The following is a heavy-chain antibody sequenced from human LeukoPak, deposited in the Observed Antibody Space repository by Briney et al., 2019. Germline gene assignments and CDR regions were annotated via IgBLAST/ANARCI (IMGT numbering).Heavy chain of an antibody. D-gene: IGHD3-22*01. Sequence: ASVKVSCKASGYAFTSYYMHRVRQAPGQGLEWMGIINPSGGSTSYAQKFQGRVTMTRDMSTSTVYMELSSLRSEDTAVYYCARQSSGYYYFDYWGQGTLVTVSS. V-gene: IGHV1-46*01. CDR2: INPSGGST. CDR3: ARQSSGYYYFDY. CDR1: GYAFTSYY. J-gene: IGHJ4*02.